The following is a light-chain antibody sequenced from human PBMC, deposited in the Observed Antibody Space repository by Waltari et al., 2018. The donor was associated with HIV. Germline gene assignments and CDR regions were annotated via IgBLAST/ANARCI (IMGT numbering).Light chain of an antibody. Sequence: QSILTQPPSVSAAPGQKVSFSCSGGNSNVENNYVSWYQQVPGKAPRLLIYDNEKRPSGIPDRFSASKACMSATLDITGLQIVDEADYYCGTWDSSLNLYVFGPGTTVAVL. J-gene: IGLJ1*01. CDR3: GTWDSSLNLYV. V-gene: IGLV1-51*01. CDR1: NSNVENNY. CDR2: DNE.